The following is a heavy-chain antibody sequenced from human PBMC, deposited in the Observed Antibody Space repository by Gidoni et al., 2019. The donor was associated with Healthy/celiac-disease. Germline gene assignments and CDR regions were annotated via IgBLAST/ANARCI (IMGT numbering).Heavy chain of an antibody. V-gene: IGHV4-34*01. Sequence: QVQLQQWGAGLLKPSETLSLTCAVYGGSFSGYYWSWIRQPPGKGLEWIGEINHSGSTNYNPSLKSRVTISVDTSKNQFSLKLSSVTAADTAVYYCASLWRSGYYRHDYWGQGTLVTVSS. J-gene: IGHJ4*02. D-gene: IGHD3-3*01. CDR3: ASLWRSGYYRHDY. CDR1: GGSFSGYY. CDR2: INHSGST.